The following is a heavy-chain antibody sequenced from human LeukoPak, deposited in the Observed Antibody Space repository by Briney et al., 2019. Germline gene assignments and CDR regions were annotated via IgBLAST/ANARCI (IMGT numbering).Heavy chain of an antibody. CDR3: AGYYGAGTNGGFAY. CDR1: GGSITSHNYY. V-gene: IGHV4-39*01. J-gene: IGHJ4*02. D-gene: IGHD3-3*01. CDR2: IYYTGSS. Sequence: SETLSLTCTVSGGSITSHNYYWHWIRQPPGKGLEWIGSIYYTGSSHYNPSLKSRVTTSADTSKNQFSLRAISLTAADTALYFCAGYYGAGTNGGFAYWGQGIVVTVSA.